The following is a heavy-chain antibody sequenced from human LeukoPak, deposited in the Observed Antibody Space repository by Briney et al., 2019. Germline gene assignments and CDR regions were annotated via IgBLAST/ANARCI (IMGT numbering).Heavy chain of an antibody. CDR1: GCSISSGGYY. CDR2: IYYSEST. CDR3: ARGYGDSPYFDY. V-gene: IGHV4-31*03. Sequence: SQTLSLTCTVSGCSISSGGYYWIWIRQHPGKALEWIGYIYYSESTYYNPSLKSRVTISVDTSKNEFSLTRSSVSAADTDVYYCARGYGDSPYFDYCGQGTLVTVSS. J-gene: IGHJ4*02. D-gene: IGHD4-17*01.